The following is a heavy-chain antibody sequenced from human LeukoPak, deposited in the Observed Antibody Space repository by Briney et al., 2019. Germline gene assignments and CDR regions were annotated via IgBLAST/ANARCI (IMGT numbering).Heavy chain of an antibody. J-gene: IGHJ4*02. CDR1: GYTFTNYY. CDR3: AREESGGYFDY. D-gene: IGHD2-8*02. CDR2: SNPTGSST. V-gene: IGHV1-46*01. Sequence: ASVKVSCKASGYTFTNYYMHWVRQAPGQGLEWIELSNPTGSSTNYAQKFRGRVTMTRDTSTTTVYMELSSLRSEDTAVYYCAREESGGYFDYWGQGTLVTVSS.